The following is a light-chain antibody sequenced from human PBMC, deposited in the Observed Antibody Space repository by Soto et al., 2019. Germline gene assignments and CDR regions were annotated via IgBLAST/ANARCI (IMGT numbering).Light chain of an antibody. CDR1: SSDVGGYNY. CDR2: EVN. J-gene: IGLJ2*01. CDR3: SSYTGSNNLVV. V-gene: IGLV2-8*01. Sequence: QSALTQPPSASGSPGQSVTISCTGTSSDVGGYNYVSWYQQEPGKAPKLVIYEVNKRPSGVPDRFSGSKSGNTASLTVSGLQAEDEADYYCSSYTGSNNLVVFGGGTKLTVL.